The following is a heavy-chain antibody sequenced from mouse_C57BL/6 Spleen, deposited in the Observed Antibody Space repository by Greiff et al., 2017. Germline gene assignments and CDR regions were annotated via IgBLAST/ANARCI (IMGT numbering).Heavy chain of an antibody. Sequence: EVKLVESGEGLVKPGGSLKLSCAASGFTFSSYAMSWVRQTPEKRLAWVAYISSGGDYIYYADTVKGRFTISRDNARNTLYLQMSSLKSEDTAMYYCTRERAPYYGSSYAMDYWGQGTSVTVSS. CDR2: ISSGGDYI. CDR3: TRERAPYYGSSYAMDY. V-gene: IGHV5-9-1*02. J-gene: IGHJ4*01. CDR1: GFTFSSYA. D-gene: IGHD1-1*01.